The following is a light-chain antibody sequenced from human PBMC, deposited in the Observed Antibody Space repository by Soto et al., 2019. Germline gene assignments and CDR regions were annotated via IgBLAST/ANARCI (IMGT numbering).Light chain of an antibody. CDR3: SSYTSTSTLV. CDR2: AVS. J-gene: IGLJ1*01. Sequence: QSVLTQPAAVAGSPGQSITISCTGTSSDVGGYNYVSWCQQHPGKAPKLIIYAVSNRPSGVSNRFSGSKSGDTASLPISGLQAEDEADYYCSSYTSTSTLVFGTGTKVTVL. V-gene: IGLV2-14*01. CDR1: SSDVGGYNY.